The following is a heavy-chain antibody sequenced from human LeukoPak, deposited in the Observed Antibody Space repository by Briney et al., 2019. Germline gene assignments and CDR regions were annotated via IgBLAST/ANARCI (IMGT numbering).Heavy chain of an antibody. CDR2: ISGNGGST. D-gene: IGHD3-22*01. CDR1: GFTFSSYV. J-gene: IGHJ4*02. Sequence: GGSLRLSCAASGFTFSSYVMSWVRQAPGKGLEWVSAISGNGGSTYYADSVKGRFTISRDNSKNTLYLQMNSLRAEDTAVYYCAKRRRDISSGYYSDYWGQGTLVTVSS. CDR3: AKRRRDISSGYYSDY. V-gene: IGHV3-23*01.